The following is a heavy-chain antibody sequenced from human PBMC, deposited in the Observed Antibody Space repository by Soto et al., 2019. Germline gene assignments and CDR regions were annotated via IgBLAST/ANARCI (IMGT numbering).Heavy chain of an antibody. CDR3: ARDRVYYYDNSGYYYFDY. D-gene: IGHD3-22*01. CDR2: VSYDGSKQ. CDR1: GFTFSNYA. V-gene: IGHV3-30-3*01. J-gene: IGHJ4*02. Sequence: QVQLVESGGGVVQPGRSLRVSCAASGFTFSNYAMHWVRQAPGKGLEWVAVVSYDGSKQFYADSVEGRFTISRDSSKSTLYLHMDNLRDEDTAVYYCARDRVYYYDNSGYYYFDYWGQGTPVTVSS.